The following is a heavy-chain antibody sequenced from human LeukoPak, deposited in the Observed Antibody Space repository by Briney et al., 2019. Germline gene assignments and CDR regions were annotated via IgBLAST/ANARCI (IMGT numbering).Heavy chain of an antibody. Sequence: ASVKVSCKAYGYTFTSYYMHWVRQAPGQGLEWMGIINPSGGSTSYAQKFQGRVTMTKDTSTSTVYMKLSRLRAEDAAAYYCARATMVRAPFYYWGQGTLVTVSS. D-gene: IGHD3-10*01. CDR3: ARATMVRAPFYY. CDR1: GYTFTSYY. CDR2: INPSGGST. J-gene: IGHJ4*02. V-gene: IGHV1-46*01.